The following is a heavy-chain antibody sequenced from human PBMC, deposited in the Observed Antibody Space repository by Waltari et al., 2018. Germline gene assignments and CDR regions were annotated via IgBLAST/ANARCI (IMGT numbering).Heavy chain of an antibody. J-gene: IGHJ4*02. D-gene: IGHD2-15*01. CDR2: INPNSGGT. Sequence: QVQLVQSGAEVKKPGASVKVSCKASGYTFTGYYMHWVRQAPGQGLEWMGWINPNSGGTNYEQKFQGRVTMTRDTSISTAYMELSRLRSDDTAVYYCARDPRAWSTIDYWGQGTLVTVSS. CDR1: GYTFTGYY. CDR3: ARDPRAWSTIDY. V-gene: IGHV1-2*02.